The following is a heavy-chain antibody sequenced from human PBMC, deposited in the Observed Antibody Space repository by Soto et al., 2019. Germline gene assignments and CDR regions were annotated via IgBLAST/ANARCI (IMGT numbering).Heavy chain of an antibody. J-gene: IGHJ4*02. CDR3: TTDRGHMYDFDY. V-gene: IGHV3-15*01. D-gene: IGHD5-18*01. CDR2: IKSKTDGGTA. CDR1: GFTFGNAW. Sequence: EVQLVGSGGGLVKPGGSLRLSCAASGFTFGNAWMNWVRQTPGKGLEWVGRIKSKTDGGTADYAAPVKGRFTISRDDSKNALYLQMNSLKTEDTAVYYCTTDRGHMYDFDYWGQGTLVPVSS.